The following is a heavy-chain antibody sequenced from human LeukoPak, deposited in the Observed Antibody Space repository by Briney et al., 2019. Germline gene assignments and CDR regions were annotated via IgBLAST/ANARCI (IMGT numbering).Heavy chain of an antibody. CDR1: GYTFTGYY. Sequence: ASVKVSCKASGYTFTGYYVHWVRQAPGQGLEWMGWINPNSGDTNYAQKFQGRITMTRDTSISTAYMELSSVTSDDTAVYYCARERLALFRGIVIIGNWFDPWGQGTLVTVSS. D-gene: IGHD3-10*01. CDR2: INPNSGDT. CDR3: ARERLALFRGIVIIGNWFDP. J-gene: IGHJ5*02. V-gene: IGHV1-2*02.